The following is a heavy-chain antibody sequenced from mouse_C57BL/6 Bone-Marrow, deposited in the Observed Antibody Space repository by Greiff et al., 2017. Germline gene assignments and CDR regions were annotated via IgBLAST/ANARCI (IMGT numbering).Heavy chain of an antibody. D-gene: IGHD2-4*01. CDR3: AREDDYGSWFAY. Sequence: VQLQQPGAELVRPGSSVKLSCKASGYTFTSYWMHWVKQRPIQGLEWIGNIDPSDSETHYNQKFKDKATLTVDKSSSTAYMQLSSLTSEDSAVYYCAREDDYGSWFAYGGQGTLVTVSA. CDR1: GYTFTSYW. J-gene: IGHJ3*01. V-gene: IGHV1-52*01. CDR2: IDPSDSET.